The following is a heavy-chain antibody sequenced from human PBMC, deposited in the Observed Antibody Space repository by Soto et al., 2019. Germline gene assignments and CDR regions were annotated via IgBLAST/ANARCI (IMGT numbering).Heavy chain of an antibody. CDR3: ARGGYGDYGARWGMDV. V-gene: IGHV3-30-3*01. J-gene: IGHJ6*02. Sequence: QVQLVESGGGVVQPGRSLRLSCAASGFTFSSYAMHWVRQAPGKGLEWVAVISYDGSNKYYADSVKGRFTISRDNYKNTLYLQMNSLRAEDTAVYYCARGGYGDYGARWGMDVWGQGTTVTVSS. CDR2: ISYDGSNK. D-gene: IGHD4-17*01. CDR1: GFTFSSYA.